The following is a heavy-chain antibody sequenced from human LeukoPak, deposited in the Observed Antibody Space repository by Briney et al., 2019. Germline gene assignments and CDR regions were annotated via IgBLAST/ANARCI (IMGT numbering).Heavy chain of an antibody. J-gene: IGHJ4*02. CDR1: GFTFSSYW. CDR2: ISGSGVST. Sequence: GGSLRLSCAASGFTFSSYWMSWVRQAPGKGLEWVSAISGSGVSTYYADSVKGRFTISRDNSKNTLYLQMNSLRAEDTAVYYCAKGGSSSSWPYWGQGTLVTVSS. D-gene: IGHD6-13*01. CDR3: AKGGSSSSWPY. V-gene: IGHV3-23*01.